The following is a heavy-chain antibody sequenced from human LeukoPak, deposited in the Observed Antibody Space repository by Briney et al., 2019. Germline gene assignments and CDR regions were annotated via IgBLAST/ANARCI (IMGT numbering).Heavy chain of an antibody. CDR2: ISYSGSA. CDR1: GGSVSSGLNK. D-gene: IGHD3-22*01. Sequence: RPSETLSLTCTVSGGSVSSGLNKWSWIRQPPGKGLEWIGDISYSGSATYNPSLRSRVTISVDTSKNQFSLKLSSVTAADTAVYYCARDGLSYYDSSGSLPPYYYYGMDVWGQGTTVTVSS. J-gene: IGHJ6*02. CDR3: ARDGLSYYDSSGSLPPYYYYGMDV. V-gene: IGHV4-61*01.